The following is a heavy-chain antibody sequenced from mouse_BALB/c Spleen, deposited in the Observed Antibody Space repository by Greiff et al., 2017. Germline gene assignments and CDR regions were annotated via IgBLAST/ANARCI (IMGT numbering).Heavy chain of an antibody. D-gene: IGHD2-2*01. CDR1: GYTFTSYW. J-gene: IGHJ2*01. V-gene: IGHV1-7*01. CDR2: INPSTGYT. Sequence: QVQLQQSGAELAKPGASVKMSCKASGYTFTSYWMHWVNQRPGQGLEWIGYINPSTGYTEYNQKFKDKATLTADKSSSTAYMQLSSLTSEDSAVYYCARSYGYHYFDYWGQGTTLTVSS. CDR3: ARSYGYHYFDY.